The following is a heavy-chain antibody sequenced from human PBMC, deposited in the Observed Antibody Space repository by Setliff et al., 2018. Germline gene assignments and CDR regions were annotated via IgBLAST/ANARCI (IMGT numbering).Heavy chain of an antibody. CDR1: GYTFTSYY. Sequence: ASVKVSCKASGYTFTSYYMHWVRQAPGQGLEWMTMIIPSTGNTNYAQKFQGRVTMTADTSTNTVYMDLSSLGSEDTAVYYCVRERRGGHFDYWGQGTLGHRLL. J-gene: IGHJ4*02. CDR3: VRERRGGHFDY. CDR2: IIPSTGNT. V-gene: IGHV1-46*01.